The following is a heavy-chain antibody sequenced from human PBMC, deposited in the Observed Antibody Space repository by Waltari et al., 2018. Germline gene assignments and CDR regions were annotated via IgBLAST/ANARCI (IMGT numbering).Heavy chain of an antibody. V-gene: IGHV3-23*01. D-gene: IGHD6-6*01. J-gene: IGHJ4*02. CDR2: ITASSDYT. CDR1: GFSFSTSA. Sequence: EVQLLESGGGLVQPGLSLRLSCAASGFSFSTSAMSWVRQAPGKGLEWVSGITASSDYTAYADSVKGRFTISRDKSKSTLYLQMNSLRAEDTALYYCVRRGGSSGSLYFDFWGQGTLVTVSS. CDR3: VRRGGSSGSLYFDF.